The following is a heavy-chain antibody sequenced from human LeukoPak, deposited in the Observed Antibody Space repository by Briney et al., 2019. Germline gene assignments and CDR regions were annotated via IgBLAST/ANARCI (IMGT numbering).Heavy chain of an antibody. CDR2: FYHSGST. J-gene: IGHJ3*02. Sequence: SETLSLTCTVSGYSISTGYYWGWLRQPPGKGLEWVGTFYHSGSTYYNPSLKSRVTISLDTSRNQFSLKLNSVTAADTAVYYCAKSNGYGLIDIWGQGTMVTVSS. V-gene: IGHV4-38-2*02. CDR1: GYSISTGYY. D-gene: IGHD3-22*01. CDR3: AKSNGYGLIDI.